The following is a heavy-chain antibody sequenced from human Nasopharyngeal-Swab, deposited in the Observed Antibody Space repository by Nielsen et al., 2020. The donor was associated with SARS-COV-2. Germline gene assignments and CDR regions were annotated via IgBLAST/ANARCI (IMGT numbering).Heavy chain of an antibody. CDR3: AKDLVTVTTPSDY. J-gene: IGHJ4*02. D-gene: IGHD4-17*01. Sequence: GESLKISCAASGFTFNSYAMSWVRQAPGKGLEWVSAISGSGGSTYYADSVKGRFTISRDNSKNTLYLQMNSLRAEDTAVYYCAKDLVTVTTPSDYWGQGTLVTVSS. CDR1: GFTFNSYA. CDR2: ISGSGGST. V-gene: IGHV3-23*01.